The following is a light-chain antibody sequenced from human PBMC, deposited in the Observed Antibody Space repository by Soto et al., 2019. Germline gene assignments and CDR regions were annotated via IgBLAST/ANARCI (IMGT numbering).Light chain of an antibody. J-gene: IGKJ2*01. CDR1: QSVSSN. V-gene: IGKV3-15*01. Sequence: EIVMTQSPATLSVSPGERATLSCRASQSVSSNLAWYQQKPGQAPRLLIYGASTRATGIPDRFSGSGSGTEFTLTISNLQSEDFAVYYCQQYNNWPGTFGQGTKLEIK. CDR3: QQYNNWPGT. CDR2: GAS.